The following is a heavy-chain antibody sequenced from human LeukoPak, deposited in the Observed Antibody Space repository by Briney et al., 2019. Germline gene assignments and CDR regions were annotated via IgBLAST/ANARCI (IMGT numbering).Heavy chain of an antibody. CDR2: IKQDGSEK. Sequence: GGSLRLSCAASGFTFSSYWMSWVRQAPGKGLEWVANIKQDGSEKYYVDSVKGRFTISRDNAKNSLYLQMNSLRAEDTAVYYCARDAVGGSYYFDYWGQGTLVTVSS. V-gene: IGHV3-7*01. CDR1: GFTFSSYW. J-gene: IGHJ4*02. D-gene: IGHD1-26*01. CDR3: ARDAVGGSYYFDY.